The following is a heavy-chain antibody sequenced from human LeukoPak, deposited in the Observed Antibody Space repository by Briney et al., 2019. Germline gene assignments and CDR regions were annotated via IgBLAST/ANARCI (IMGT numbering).Heavy chain of an antibody. CDR2: ISSSSSYI. V-gene: IGHV3-21*01. J-gene: IGHJ3*02. CDR3: ARDGSGADWYAFDI. D-gene: IGHD3-10*01. CDR1: GFTFSSYS. Sequence: PGGSLRLSCAASGFTFSSYSMNWVRQAPGKGLEWVSSISSSSSYIYYADSVKGRFTISRDNAKNSLCLQMNSLRAEDTAVYYCARDGSGADWYAFDIWGQGTMVTVSS.